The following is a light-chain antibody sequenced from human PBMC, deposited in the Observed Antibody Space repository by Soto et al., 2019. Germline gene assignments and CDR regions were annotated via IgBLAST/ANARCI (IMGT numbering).Light chain of an antibody. CDR1: QTINSY. CDR2: AAS. CDR3: QQSYSIFFT. J-gene: IGKJ3*01. Sequence: DIQMTQSPSSLSASVGDRVTITCRASQTINSYLNWYQQKPGNAPKLLIHAASSLQSGVPSRFSGSGSGTDFTLTISSLQPEDFATYYCQQSYSIFFTFGPGTKVAIK. V-gene: IGKV1-39*01.